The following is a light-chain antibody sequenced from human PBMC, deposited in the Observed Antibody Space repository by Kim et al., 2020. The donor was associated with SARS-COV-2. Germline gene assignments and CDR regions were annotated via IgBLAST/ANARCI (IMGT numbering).Light chain of an antibody. Sequence: EVVLTQSPGTLSLSPGERASLSCRASQTVDTKFLVWYQQKPGQAPRLLIFATSTRATGIPDMFSGSGSGTDFTLTISRLEHEDSAVYYCHQYGTSPENFGQGTKLEI. J-gene: IGKJ2*01. CDR2: ATS. CDR1: QTVDTKF. CDR3: HQYGTSPEN. V-gene: IGKV3-20*01.